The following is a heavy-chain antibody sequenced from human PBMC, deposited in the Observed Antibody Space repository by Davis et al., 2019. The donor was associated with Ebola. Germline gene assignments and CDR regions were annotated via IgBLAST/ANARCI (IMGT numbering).Heavy chain of an antibody. Sequence: GESLKISCAASGFTVSSNYMSWVRQAPGKGLEWVSVIYSGGSTYYADSVKGRFTISRDNSKNTLYLQMNSLRAEDTAVYFCAKEYSSSLYYFDYWGQGTLVTVSS. V-gene: IGHV3-53*01. CDR3: AKEYSSSLYYFDY. D-gene: IGHD6-13*01. CDR2: IYSGGST. CDR1: GFTVSSNY. J-gene: IGHJ4*02.